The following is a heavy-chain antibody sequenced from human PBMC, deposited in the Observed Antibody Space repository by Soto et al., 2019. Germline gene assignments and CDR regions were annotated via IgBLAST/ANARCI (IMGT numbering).Heavy chain of an antibody. CDR3: ARDHTLQDLEWLLPSHDAFDI. J-gene: IGHJ3*02. D-gene: IGHD3-3*01. CDR2: IIPIFGTA. V-gene: IGHV1-69*13. CDR1: GGTFSSYA. Sequence: SVKVSCKASGGTFSSYAISWVRQAPGQGLEWMGGIIPIFGTANYAQKFQGRVTITADESTSTAYMELSSLRSEDTAVYYCARDHTLQDLEWLLPSHDAFDIWGQGTMVTVSS.